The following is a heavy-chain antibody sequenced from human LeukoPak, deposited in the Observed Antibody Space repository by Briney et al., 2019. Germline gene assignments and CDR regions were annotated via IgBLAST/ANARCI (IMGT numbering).Heavy chain of an antibody. CDR3: ARISSYSVFDY. D-gene: IGHD1-26*01. Sequence: SSETLSLTCAVSGGSISSSNWWSWVRPPPGKGLEWIGEIYHSGSTNYNPSLKSRVTISVGKSKNQFSLKLSSVTAADTAVYFCARISSYSVFDYWGQGTLVTVSS. CDR2: IYHSGST. CDR1: GGSISSSNW. J-gene: IGHJ4*02. V-gene: IGHV4-4*02.